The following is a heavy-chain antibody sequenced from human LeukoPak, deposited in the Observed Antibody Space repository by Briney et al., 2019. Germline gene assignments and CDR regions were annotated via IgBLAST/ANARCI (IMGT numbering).Heavy chain of an antibody. Sequence: SETLSLTCTVSGGSISSSSYYWGWIRQPPGKGLEWIGSIYYSGSTYYNPSLKSRVTISVDTSKNQFSLKLSSVTAADTAVYYCARAGYCSGGSCSLDYFDYWGQGTLVTVSS. J-gene: IGHJ4*02. CDR1: GGSISSSSYY. CDR2: IYYSGST. D-gene: IGHD2-15*01. V-gene: IGHV4-39*07. CDR3: ARAGYCSGGSCSLDYFDY.